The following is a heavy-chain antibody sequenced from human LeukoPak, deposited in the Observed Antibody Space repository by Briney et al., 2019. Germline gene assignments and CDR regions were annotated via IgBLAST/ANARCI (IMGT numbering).Heavy chain of an antibody. Sequence: SVKVSCKASGGTFNSYAISWVRQAPGQGLEWMGGIIPIFGTANYAQKFQGRVTITADESTSTAYMELSSLRSEDTAVYYCARVTRLLRATDYGMDVWGQGTTVTVSS. V-gene: IGHV1-69*13. CDR2: IIPIFGTA. CDR1: GGTFNSYA. J-gene: IGHJ6*02. CDR3: ARVTRLLRATDYGMDV. D-gene: IGHD1-26*01.